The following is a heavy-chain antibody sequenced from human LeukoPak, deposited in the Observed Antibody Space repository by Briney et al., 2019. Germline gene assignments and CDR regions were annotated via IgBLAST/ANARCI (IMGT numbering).Heavy chain of an antibody. D-gene: IGHD5-12*01. J-gene: IGHJ1*01. CDR2: ISAYNGNT. CDR3: ARMGWLRASTAGTEYFQH. V-gene: IGHV1-18*01. Sequence: ASVKVSCMASGYTFTSYGISWVRQAPGQGLEWMGWISAYNGNTNYAQKLQGRVTMTTDTSTSTAYMELRSLRSDDTAVYYCARMGWLRASTAGTEYFQHWGQGTLVTVSS. CDR1: GYTFTSYG.